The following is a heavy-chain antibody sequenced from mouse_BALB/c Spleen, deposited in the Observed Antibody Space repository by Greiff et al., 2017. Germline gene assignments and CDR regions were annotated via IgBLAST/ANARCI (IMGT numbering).Heavy chain of an antibody. CDR2: IRNKANSYTT. Sequence: EVKLMESGGGLVQPGGSLRLSCATSGFTFTDYYMSWVRQPPGKALEWLGFIRNKANSYTTEYSASVKGRFTISRDNSQSILYLQMNTLRAEDSATYYCAREGEGDYYGGGAMDDWGEGTSVTVSS. CDR1: GFTFTDYY. D-gene: IGHD1-1*02. V-gene: IGHV7-3*02. J-gene: IGHJ4*01. CDR3: AREGEGDYYGGGAMDD.